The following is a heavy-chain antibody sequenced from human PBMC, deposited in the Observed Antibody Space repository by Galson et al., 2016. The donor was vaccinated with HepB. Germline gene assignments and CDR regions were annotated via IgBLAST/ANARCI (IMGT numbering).Heavy chain of an antibody. J-gene: IGHJ4*02. CDR3: VTDPYCSGGSCRDD. V-gene: IGHV3-64D*06. CDR1: GFTFRTYG. D-gene: IGHD2-15*01. Sequence: SLRLSCAASGFTFRTYGMHWVRQAPGKGLEYVSNINSNGGNTYYADSVKGRFIISRDNSKHTLYLQMSSLRADDTAVCYCVTDPYCSGGSCRDDWGQGTLVTVSS. CDR2: INSNGGNT.